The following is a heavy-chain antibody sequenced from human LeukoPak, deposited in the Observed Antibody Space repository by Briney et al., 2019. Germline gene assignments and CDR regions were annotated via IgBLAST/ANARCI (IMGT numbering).Heavy chain of an antibody. V-gene: IGHV1-18*01. CDR3: ARDFYDSSGYYSRAGY. CDR2: TSAYNGNT. J-gene: IGHJ4*02. CDR1: GYTFTSYG. D-gene: IGHD3-22*01. Sequence: ASVKVSCKASGYTFTSYGISWVRQAPGQGLEWMGWTSAYNGNTNYAQKLQGRVTMTTDTSTSTAYMELRSLRSDDTAVYYCARDFYDSSGYYSRAGYWGQGTLVTVSS.